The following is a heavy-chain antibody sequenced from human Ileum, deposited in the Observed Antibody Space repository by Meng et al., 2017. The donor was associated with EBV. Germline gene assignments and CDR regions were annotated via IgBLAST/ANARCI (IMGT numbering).Heavy chain of an antibody. CDR2: IHHTEST. CDR3: ARESYSDSSGYYSLDY. J-gene: IGHJ4*02. CDR1: GGSISSSNW. Sequence: QGELQASGPGPVKPSGTLSLTVACFGGSISSSNWWSWVRQAPGKGLEWIGEIHHTESTNYNPSLKSRVTISVDKSKNQFSLKLSSVTAADTAVYYCARESYSDSSGYYSLDYWGQGSLVTVSS. V-gene: IGHV4-4*02. D-gene: IGHD3-22*01.